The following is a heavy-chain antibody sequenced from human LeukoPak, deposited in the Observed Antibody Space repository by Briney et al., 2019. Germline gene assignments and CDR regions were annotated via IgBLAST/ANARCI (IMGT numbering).Heavy chain of an antibody. CDR1: GFTFSSYA. J-gene: IGHJ4*02. CDR2: ISYDGSSK. CDR3: ARLTAMVDY. Sequence: PGRSLRLSCAASGFTFSSYAMHWVRQAPGKGLEWVAVISYDGSSKYYADSVKGRFTISRDNSKNTLYLQMNSLRAEDTAVYYCARLTAMVDYWGQGTLVTVSS. D-gene: IGHD5-18*01. V-gene: IGHV3-30-3*01.